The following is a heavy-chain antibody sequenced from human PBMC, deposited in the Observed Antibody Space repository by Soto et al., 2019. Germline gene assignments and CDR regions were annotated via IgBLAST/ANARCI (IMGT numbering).Heavy chain of an antibody. D-gene: IGHD3-10*01. J-gene: IGHJ6*02. CDR1: GGSISSYY. CDR2: VHDSWGS. Sequence: QVPLQESGPGLVKPSETLSLSCTVSGGSISSYYWSWIRQTPGKGLEWIGYVHDSWGSNYNPSLKXXVXXSLDTPKSQFSLKLTSVTATDTAVYYCARQGFGALPGLVDVWGQGTTVTVSS. V-gene: IGHV4-59*08. CDR3: ARQGFGALPGLVDV.